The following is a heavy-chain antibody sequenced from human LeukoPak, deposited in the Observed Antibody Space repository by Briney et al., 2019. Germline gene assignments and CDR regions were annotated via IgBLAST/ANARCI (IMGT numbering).Heavy chain of an antibody. Sequence: ASVKVSCKASGYTFTGYYIHWVRQAPGQGLEWMGWINPNSGGTNYAQNFQGRVTMTRDTSISTAYMELSRLRSDDTAMYYCAREHSSSSGKVFDYWGQGTLDTVSS. V-gene: IGHV1-2*02. CDR3: AREHSSSSGKVFDY. CDR1: GYTFTGYY. CDR2: INPNSGGT. D-gene: IGHD6-6*01. J-gene: IGHJ4*02.